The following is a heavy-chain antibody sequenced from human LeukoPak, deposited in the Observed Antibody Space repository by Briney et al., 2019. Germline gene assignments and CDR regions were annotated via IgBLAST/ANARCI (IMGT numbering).Heavy chain of an antibody. V-gene: IGHV3-48*03. CDR1: GFTFDDYG. J-gene: IGHJ6*03. CDR3: TGSGSYYYYYMDV. D-gene: IGHD3-10*01. CDR2: ISSSGSTI. Sequence: GGSLRLSCAASGFTFDDYGMSWVRHAPGKGLEGVSYISSSGSTIYYADSVKGRFTISRDNAKNSLYLQMNSLRAEDTAVYYCTGSGSYYYYYMDVWGKGTTVTISS.